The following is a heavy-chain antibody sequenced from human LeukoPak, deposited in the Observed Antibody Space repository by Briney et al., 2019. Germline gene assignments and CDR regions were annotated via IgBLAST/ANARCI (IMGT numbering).Heavy chain of an antibody. CDR3: AREDDSRGYFDY. CDR1: GGSISSGDYY. J-gene: IGHJ4*02. D-gene: IGHD3-22*01. CDR2: IYYSGST. V-gene: IGHV4-30-4*08. Sequence: SETLSLTCTVSGGSISSGDYYWSWIRQPPGKGLEWIGYIYYSGSTYYNPSLKSRVTISVDTSKNQFSLKLSSVTAADTAVYYCAREDDSRGYFDYWGQGALVTVSS.